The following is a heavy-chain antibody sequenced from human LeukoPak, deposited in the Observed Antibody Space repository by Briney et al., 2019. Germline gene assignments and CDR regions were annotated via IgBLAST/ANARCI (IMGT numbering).Heavy chain of an antibody. J-gene: IGHJ4*02. CDR3: ARTLNYYGSGYSPFDY. Sequence: ASVKVSCKASDYTFTSYGISWVRQAPGQGLEWMGWINPNSGGTNYAQKFQGRVTMTRDTSISTAYMELSRLRADDTALYYCARTLNYYGSGYSPFDYWGQGTLVTVSS. CDR1: DYTFTSYG. CDR2: INPNSGGT. D-gene: IGHD3-10*01. V-gene: IGHV1-2*02.